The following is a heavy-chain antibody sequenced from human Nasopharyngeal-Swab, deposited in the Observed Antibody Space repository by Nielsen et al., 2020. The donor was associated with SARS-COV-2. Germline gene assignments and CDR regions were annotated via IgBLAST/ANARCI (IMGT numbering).Heavy chain of an antibody. CDR1: GGSLTSVGYS. CDR3: ARNAGDSHAFDI. Sequence: SQTLSLTCAVSGGSLTSVGYSCSCIRPPPGKGLEWIGYIYHSGSTYYNPSLKSRVTISVDRSKNQFSLKLSSVTAADTAVYYCARNAGDSHAFDIWGQGTMVTVSS. J-gene: IGHJ3*02. CDR2: IYHSGST. V-gene: IGHV4-30-2*01. D-gene: IGHD7-27*01.